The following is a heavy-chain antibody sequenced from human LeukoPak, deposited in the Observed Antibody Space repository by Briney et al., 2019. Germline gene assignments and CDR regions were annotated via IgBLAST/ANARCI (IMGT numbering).Heavy chain of an antibody. D-gene: IGHD6-13*01. CDR1: SGSISRYY. CDR3: ARDLFTSSWYRWFDP. CDR2: ISDGGIT. V-gene: IGHV4-59*12. Sequence: SETLSLTCTVSSGSISRYYWTWIRQPPGKGLEWIGFISDGGITNYNPSLKSRVTISEDTSKNQFSLKLTSVTAADTAVYYCARDLFTSSWYRWFDPWGQGTLVTVSS. J-gene: IGHJ5*02.